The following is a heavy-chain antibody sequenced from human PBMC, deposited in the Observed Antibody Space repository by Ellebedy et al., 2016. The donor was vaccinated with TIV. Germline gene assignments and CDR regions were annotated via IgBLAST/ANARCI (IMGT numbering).Heavy chain of an antibody. D-gene: IGHD4-17*01. Sequence: GGSLRLSCVGSGFTFSSYWMSWVRQAPGKGLEWVANIRQDGNDKYYVDSVKGRFTIYRDNAKNSLYLQMNSLRAEDTAVYYCASDWSYGDYRSPTHALTFWGQGTMVTVSS. J-gene: IGHJ3*01. CDR3: ASDWSYGDYRSPTHALTF. CDR2: IRQDGNDK. CDR1: GFTFSSYW. V-gene: IGHV3-7*01.